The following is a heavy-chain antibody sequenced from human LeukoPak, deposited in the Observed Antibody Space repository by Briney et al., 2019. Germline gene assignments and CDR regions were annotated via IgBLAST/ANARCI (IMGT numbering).Heavy chain of an antibody. D-gene: IGHD2/OR15-2a*01. J-gene: IGHJ4*02. CDR2: FDPEDGET. V-gene: IGHV1-24*01. Sequence: ASVKVSCKVSGYTLTELSMHWVRQAPGKGLEWMGGFDPEDGETIYAQKFQGRVTMTEDTSTDTAYMELSSLRSEDTAVYYCATYYSKYWYFDYWGQGTLVTVSS. CDR3: ATYYSKYWYFDY. CDR1: GYTLTELS.